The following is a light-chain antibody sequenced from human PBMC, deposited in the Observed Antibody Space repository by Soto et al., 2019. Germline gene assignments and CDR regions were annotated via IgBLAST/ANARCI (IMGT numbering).Light chain of an antibody. J-gene: IGKJ1*01. V-gene: IGKV1-5*03. CDR3: QQYDTYWT. CDR1: QSISGW. Sequence: DIQMTQSPSTLSASVGDRVIITCRASQSISGWLAWYQQKPGKAPKLLIYKASTLESGLPSRFSGSGSGTEFTLPISSLQPDDFATYYCQQYDTYWTFGQGTKVEIK. CDR2: KAS.